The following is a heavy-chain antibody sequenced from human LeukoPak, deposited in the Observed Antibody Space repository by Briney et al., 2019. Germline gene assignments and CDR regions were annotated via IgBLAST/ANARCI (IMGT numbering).Heavy chain of an antibody. Sequence: PGGSLRLSSAASGFTFSTYWMHWVRQAPGKGLVWVSRISGDGSVTSYADSVKGRFTISRDNAKNTLYLQMNSLRGEDTAVYYCARDRVGAFDYWGQGTLVTVSS. J-gene: IGHJ4*02. V-gene: IGHV3-74*01. CDR2: ISGDGSVT. D-gene: IGHD3-10*01. CDR3: ARDRVGAFDY. CDR1: GFTFSTYW.